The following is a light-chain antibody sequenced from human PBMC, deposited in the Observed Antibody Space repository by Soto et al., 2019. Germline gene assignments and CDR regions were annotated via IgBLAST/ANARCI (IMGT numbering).Light chain of an antibody. Sequence: EIVMTQSPATLSVSPGERATLSCRASQSVSSYLAWYQQKPGQAPRLLIYGASTRATGIPASFSGSGSGTEFTLTISSLQSEDFAIYYCQQYNYWPYTFGQGTKLDI. CDR2: GAS. CDR1: QSVSSY. CDR3: QQYNYWPYT. V-gene: IGKV3-15*01. J-gene: IGKJ2*01.